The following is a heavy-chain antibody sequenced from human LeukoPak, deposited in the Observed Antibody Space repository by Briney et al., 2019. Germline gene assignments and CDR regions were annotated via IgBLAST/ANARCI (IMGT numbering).Heavy chain of an antibody. CDR1: EFTFSNYW. CDR3: ATTVAGYPDDYFDY. D-gene: IGHD6-19*01. J-gene: IGHJ4*02. V-gene: IGHV3-7*01. CDR2: TNQDGSKN. Sequence: GGSLRLSCAASEFTFSNYWMSWVRQAPGKGLERVAHTNQDGSKNYYVDSVRGRFTISRDNAKNSLYLQMNSLRAEDTVVYYCATTVAGYPDDYFDYWGQGTLVTVSS.